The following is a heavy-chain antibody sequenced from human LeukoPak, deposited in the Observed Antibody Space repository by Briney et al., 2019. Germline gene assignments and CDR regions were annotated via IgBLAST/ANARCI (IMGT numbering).Heavy chain of an antibody. Sequence: SETLSLTCAVYGGSFSGYYWSWIRQPPGKGLEWIGEINHSGSTNYNPSLKGRVTISVDTSKNQFSLKLSSVTAADTAVYYCARARRGGYYYYGMDVWGQGTTVTVSS. J-gene: IGHJ6*02. CDR1: GGSFSGYY. CDR3: ARARRGGYYYYGMDV. CDR2: INHSGST. V-gene: IGHV4-34*01. D-gene: IGHD2-15*01.